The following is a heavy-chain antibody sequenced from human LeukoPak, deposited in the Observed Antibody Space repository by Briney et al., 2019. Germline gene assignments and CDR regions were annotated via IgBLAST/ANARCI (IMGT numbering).Heavy chain of an antibody. Sequence: GGSLRLSCAASGFTFSSYAMSWVRQAPGKGLEWVSAISGSGGSTYYADSVKGRFTISRDNAKNTLYLQRNSLRAEDTAVYYCAKMSPYCSGGSCYLYYYYYYMDVWGKGTTVTVSS. D-gene: IGHD2-15*01. J-gene: IGHJ6*03. CDR2: ISGSGGST. V-gene: IGHV3-23*01. CDR3: AKMSPYCSGGSCYLYYYYYYMDV. CDR1: GFTFSSYA.